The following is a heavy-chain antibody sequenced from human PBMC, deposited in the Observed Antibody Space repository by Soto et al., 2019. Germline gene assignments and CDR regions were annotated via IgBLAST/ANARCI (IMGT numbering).Heavy chain of an antibody. D-gene: IGHD3-10*01. V-gene: IGHV2-5*02. J-gene: IGHJ5*02. CDR2: IYWDGDK. CDR1: GLPLTTTGVG. Sequence: QVTLKESGPTLVRPTQTLTLTCTFSGLPLTTTGVGVGWLRQPPGKAPEWLALIYWDGDKRHSPPLQNRLTSTTYTSKHQASRTMTNMDPVDTAPYYCAQRLLSYGLGSERGNYFDPWGHGILVTVSS. CDR3: AQRLLSYGLGSERGNYFDP.